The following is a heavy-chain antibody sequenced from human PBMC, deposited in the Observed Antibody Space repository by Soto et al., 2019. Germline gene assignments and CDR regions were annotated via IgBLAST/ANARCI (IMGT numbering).Heavy chain of an antibody. CDR1: GGTFSSYT. D-gene: IGHD2-2*01. V-gene: IGHV1-69*02. CDR2: IIPILGIA. CDR3: ARAVVPAAMIDPDYYYYYMDV. Sequence: QVQLGQSGAEVKKPGSSVKVSCKASGGTFSSYTISWVRQAPGQGLEWMGRIIPILGIANYAQKFQGRVTITADKSTSTAYMELSSLRSEDTAVYYCARAVVPAAMIDPDYYYYYMDVWGKGTTVTVSS. J-gene: IGHJ6*03.